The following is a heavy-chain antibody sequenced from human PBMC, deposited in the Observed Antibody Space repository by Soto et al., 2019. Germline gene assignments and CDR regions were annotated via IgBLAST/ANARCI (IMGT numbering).Heavy chain of an antibody. CDR1: GYSLTNYA. Sequence: ASVKVSCKASGYSLTNYAMHWVCQAPGQRLEWMGWINAGNGNAYYSQKFQGRVTITRDTSASTAHMELSSLISEDTAVYYCARAPYGVSLDFWGQGILVTVSS. D-gene: IGHD4-17*01. J-gene: IGHJ4*02. V-gene: IGHV1-3*01. CDR3: ARAPYGVSLDF. CDR2: INAGNGNA.